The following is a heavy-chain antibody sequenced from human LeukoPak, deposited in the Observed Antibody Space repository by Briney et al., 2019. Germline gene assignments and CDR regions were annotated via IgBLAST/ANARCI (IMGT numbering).Heavy chain of an antibody. V-gene: IGHV3-48*01. J-gene: IGHJ4*02. CDR2: ISSSSSTI. D-gene: IGHD6-25*01. CDR3: ARDGIGYWDEY. CDR1: GFTFSSYS. Sequence: PGRSLRLSCAASGFTFSSYSMNWVRQAPGKGLEWVSYISSSSSTIYYADSVEGRFTMSRDNAKNSLYLQMNTLRAEDTAVYYCARDGIGYWDEYWGQGTLVTVSS.